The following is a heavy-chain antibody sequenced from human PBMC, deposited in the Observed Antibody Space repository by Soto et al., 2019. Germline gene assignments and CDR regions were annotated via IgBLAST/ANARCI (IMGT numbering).Heavy chain of an antibody. CDR1: EYTFTSYY. Sequence: ASVKVSCKASEYTFTSYYMHWVRQAPGQGLEWMGIINPSGGSTSYAQKFQGRVTMTRDTSTSTVYMELSSLRSEDTAVYYCAREGDSGYDYSFYFDYWGQGTLGTVSS. V-gene: IGHV1-46*01. J-gene: IGHJ4*02. CDR2: INPSGGST. CDR3: AREGDSGYDYSFYFDY. D-gene: IGHD5-12*01.